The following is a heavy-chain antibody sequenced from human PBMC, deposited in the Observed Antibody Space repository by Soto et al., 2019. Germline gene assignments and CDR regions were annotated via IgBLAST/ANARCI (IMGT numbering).Heavy chain of an antibody. Sequence: SETLSLTCAVSGGSISSGGYSWSWIRQPPGKGLEWIGYIYYSGSTNYNPSLKSRVTISVDTSKNQFSLKLSSVTAADTAVYYCARAYNLGESHPHTYYYYGMDVWGQGTTVTVSS. D-gene: IGHD3-10*01. CDR3: ARAYNLGESHPHTYYYYGMDV. CDR2: IYYSGST. V-gene: IGHV4-61*08. CDR1: GGSISSGGYS. J-gene: IGHJ6*02.